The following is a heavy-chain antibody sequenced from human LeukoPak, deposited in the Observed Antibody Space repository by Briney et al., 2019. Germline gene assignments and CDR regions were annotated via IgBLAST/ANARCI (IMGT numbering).Heavy chain of an antibody. CDR2: INHSGST. CDR1: GGSFSGYY. J-gene: IGHJ6*03. D-gene: IGHD5-18*01. V-gene: IGHV4-34*01. CDR3: ARGSGYSYGWGRGYYYMDV. Sequence: QASETLSLTCAVYGGSFSGYYWSWIRQPPGKGLEWIGEINHSGSTNYNPSLKSRVTISVDTSKNQFSLKLSSVTAADTAVYYCARGSGYSYGWGRGYYYMDVWGKGATVTVSS.